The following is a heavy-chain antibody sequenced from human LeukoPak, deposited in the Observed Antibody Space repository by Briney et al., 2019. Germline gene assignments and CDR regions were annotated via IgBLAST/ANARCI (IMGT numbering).Heavy chain of an antibody. J-gene: IGHJ4*02. CDR3: TRAYWIGFHFDS. D-gene: IGHD3-3*01. Sequence: PSETLSLTCTVSGGSISSYYWSWIRQPPGKGLEWIGYIYHSGTTYYNPSLKSRITMSVDMSANQFSLRLTSVSAADTAVYYCTRAYWIGFHFDSWGQGILVSVSS. CDR2: IYHSGTT. V-gene: IGHV4-59*08. CDR1: GGSISSYY.